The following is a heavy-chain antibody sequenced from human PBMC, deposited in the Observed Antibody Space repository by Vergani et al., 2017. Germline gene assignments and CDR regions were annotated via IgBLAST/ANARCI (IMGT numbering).Heavy chain of an antibody. CDR2: IYPGNSDT. Sequence: EVQLVQSGAEVKKPGESVKISCKGSGYSFTSFWLGWVRQMPGKGLEWMGIIYPGNSDTRYSPSFQGQVTISADKSISTAYLQWSSLKASDTAMYYCARVXSMVRGVIYYGMDVWGQGTTVTVSS. J-gene: IGHJ6*02. CDR3: ARVXSMVRGVIYYGMDV. V-gene: IGHV5-51*03. CDR1: GYSFTSFW. D-gene: IGHD3-10*01.